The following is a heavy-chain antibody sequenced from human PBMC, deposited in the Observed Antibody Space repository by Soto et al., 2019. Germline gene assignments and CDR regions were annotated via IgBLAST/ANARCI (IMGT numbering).Heavy chain of an antibody. CDR2: ISWNSGSI. Sequence: SLRLSCAASGFTFDDYAMHWVRQAPGKGLEWVSGISWNSGSIGYADSVKGRFTISRDNAKNSLYLQMNSLRAEDTALYYCAKGPYCSSTSCYHPFDYWGQGTLVTVSS. V-gene: IGHV3-9*01. CDR3: AKGPYCSSTSCYHPFDY. CDR1: GFTFDDYA. D-gene: IGHD2-2*01. J-gene: IGHJ4*02.